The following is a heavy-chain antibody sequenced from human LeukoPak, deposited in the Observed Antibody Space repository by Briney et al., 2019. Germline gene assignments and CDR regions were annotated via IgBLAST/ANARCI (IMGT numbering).Heavy chain of an antibody. CDR1: GYTFTGYY. J-gene: IGHJ4*02. CDR3: AAWKIAAAGTTYFDY. D-gene: IGHD6-13*01. Sequence: ASVRVSCKASGYTFTGYYMHWVRQAPGQGLEWMGWINPNSGGKNYAQKFQGRVTMTRDTSISTAYMELSRLRSDDTTVYYCAAWKIAAAGTTYFDYWGQGTLGTVSS. V-gene: IGHV1-2*02. CDR2: INPNSGGK.